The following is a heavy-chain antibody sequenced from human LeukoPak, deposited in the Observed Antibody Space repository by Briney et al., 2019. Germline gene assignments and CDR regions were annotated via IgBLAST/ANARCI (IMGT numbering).Heavy chain of an antibody. V-gene: IGHV3-66*01. J-gene: IGHJ4*02. CDR3: ARSDGYGDYVVHY. D-gene: IGHD4-17*01. CDR2: IYSGGST. CDR1: GFTVSSNY. Sequence: PGGSLRLSCAASGFTVSSNYMSWVRQAPGKGLEWVSVIYSGGSTYYADSVKGRFTISRDNSKNTLYLQMNSLRAEDTAVYYCARSDGYGDYVVHYWGQGTLVTVSS.